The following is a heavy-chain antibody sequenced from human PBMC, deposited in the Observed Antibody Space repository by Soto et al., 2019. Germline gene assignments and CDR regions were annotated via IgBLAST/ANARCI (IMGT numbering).Heavy chain of an antibody. CDR3: ARVELESSSYEPDY. Sequence: GGSLRLSCAASGFTFSSYSMNWVRQAPGKGLEWVSSISSSSSYIYYADSVKGRFTISRDNAKNSLYLQMNSLRAEDTAVYYCARVELESSSYEPDYWGQGTLVTVSS. CDR2: ISSSSSYI. CDR1: GFTFSSYS. V-gene: IGHV3-21*01. D-gene: IGHD5-12*01. J-gene: IGHJ4*02.